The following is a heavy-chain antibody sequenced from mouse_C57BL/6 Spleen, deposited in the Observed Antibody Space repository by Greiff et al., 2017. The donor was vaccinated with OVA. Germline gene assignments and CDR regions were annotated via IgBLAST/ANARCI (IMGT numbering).Heavy chain of an antibody. CDR3: AREGDYGSRWYFDV. J-gene: IGHJ1*03. V-gene: IGHV1-64*01. D-gene: IGHD2-2*01. CDR2: IHPNSGSS. Sequence: QVQLQQPGAELVKPGASVKLSCKASGYTFTSYWMHWVKQRPGQGLEWIGMIHPNSGSSNYNEKFKSKATLTVDKSSSTAYMQLSSLTSEDSAVYYCAREGDYGSRWYFDVWGTGTTVTVSS. CDR1: GYTFTSYW.